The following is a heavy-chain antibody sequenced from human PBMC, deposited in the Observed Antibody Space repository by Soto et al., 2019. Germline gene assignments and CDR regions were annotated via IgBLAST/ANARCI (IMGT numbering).Heavy chain of an antibody. Sequence: QVQLVQSGAEVKKPGSSVKVSCKASGGTFSSYTISWVRQAPGQGLEWMGRIIPILGIANDAQKFQGRVTITADKSTSTAYMELSSLRSEDTAVYYCARDPSAGDSAGYWGQGTLVTVSS. J-gene: IGHJ4*02. CDR3: ARDPSAGDSAGY. V-gene: IGHV1-69*08. D-gene: IGHD2-21*01. CDR2: IIPILGIA. CDR1: GGTFSSYT.